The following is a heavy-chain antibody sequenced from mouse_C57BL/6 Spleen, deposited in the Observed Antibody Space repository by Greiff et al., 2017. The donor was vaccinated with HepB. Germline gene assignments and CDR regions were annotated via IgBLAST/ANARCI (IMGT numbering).Heavy chain of an antibody. Sequence: QVQLQQSGAELVKPGASVKLSCKASGYTFTSYWMHWVKQRPGQGLEWIGMIHPNSGSTNYNEKFKSKATLTVDKSSSTAYMQLSSLTSEDSAVYYCARADYGSSYWFADWGQGTLVTVSA. CDR1: GYTFTSYW. V-gene: IGHV1-64*01. CDR2: IHPNSGST. CDR3: ARADYGSSYWFAD. J-gene: IGHJ3*01. D-gene: IGHD1-1*01.